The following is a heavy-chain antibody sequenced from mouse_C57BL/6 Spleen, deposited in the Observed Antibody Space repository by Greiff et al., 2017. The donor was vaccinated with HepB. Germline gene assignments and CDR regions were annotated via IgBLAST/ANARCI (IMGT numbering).Heavy chain of an antibody. V-gene: IGHV1-69*01. D-gene: IGHD2-2*01. CDR3: ARGEDGYDVDY. CDR2: IDPSDSYT. Sequence: VQLQQPGAELVMPGASVKLSCKASGYTFTSYWMHWVKQRPGQGLEWIGEIDPSDSYTNYNQKFKGKSTLTVDKSSSTAYMQLSSLTSEDSAVYYGARGEDGYDVDYWGQGTTLTVSS. CDR1: GYTFTSYW. J-gene: IGHJ2*01.